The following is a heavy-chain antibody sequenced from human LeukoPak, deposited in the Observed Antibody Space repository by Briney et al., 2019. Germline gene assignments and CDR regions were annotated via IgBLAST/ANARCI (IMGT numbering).Heavy chain of an antibody. CDR1: GFTFDDYA. D-gene: IGHD3-10*01. Sequence: PGGSLRLSCAASGFTFDDYAMHWVRQAPGKGLEWVSGISWNSGSIGYADSVKGRFTISRGNAKNSLYLQMNSLSAEDTALYYCAKVSGGGYGSGSYLDYWGQGTMVTVSS. V-gene: IGHV3-9*01. CDR3: AKVSGGGYGSGSYLDY. CDR2: ISWNSGSI. J-gene: IGHJ4*02.